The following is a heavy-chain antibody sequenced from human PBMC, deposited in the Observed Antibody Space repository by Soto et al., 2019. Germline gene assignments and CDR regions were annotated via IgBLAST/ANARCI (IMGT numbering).Heavy chain of an antibody. Sequence: ASVKVSCKTSGYTFTNYGISWVRQAPGQGLEWMGWISAYNGNTDYAQKLQGRVTMTTDTSTSTAYMELRSPRSDDTAVYYCARVGAYCVSTSCHDYWGQGTLVTVSS. J-gene: IGHJ4*02. D-gene: IGHD2-2*01. V-gene: IGHV1-18*01. CDR1: GYTFTNYG. CDR2: ISAYNGNT. CDR3: ARVGAYCVSTSCHDY.